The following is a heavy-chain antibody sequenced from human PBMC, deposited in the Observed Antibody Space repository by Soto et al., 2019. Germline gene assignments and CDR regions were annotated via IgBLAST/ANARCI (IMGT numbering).Heavy chain of an antibody. D-gene: IGHD6-19*01. Sequence: EVQLVESGAGLVQPGGSLSLSCATSGFTFSSSEMNWVRQAPGKGLEWVSYISTSGTTIYYADSVKGRFTISRDNAKKSLFLQMNSLRAEDTAIYDCLTWLKDWGQGTLVIVSS. CDR3: LTWLKD. V-gene: IGHV3-48*03. CDR1: GFTFSSSE. J-gene: IGHJ4*02. CDR2: ISTSGTTI.